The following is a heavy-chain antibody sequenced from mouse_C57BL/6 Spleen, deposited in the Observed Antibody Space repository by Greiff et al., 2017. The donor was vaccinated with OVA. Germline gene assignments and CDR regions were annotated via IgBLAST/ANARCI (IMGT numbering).Heavy chain of an antibody. V-gene: IGHV1-69*01. CDR2: IDPSDSYT. D-gene: IGHD1-1*01. CDR3: ARGIITTVVRDFDY. Sequence: VKLQQPGAELVMPGASVKLSCKASGYTFTSYWMHWVKQRPGQGLEWIGEIDPSDSYTNYNQKFKGKSTLTEDKSSSTAYMQLSSLTSEDSAVYYCARGIITTVVRDFDYWGQGTTLTVSS. CDR1: GYTFTSYW. J-gene: IGHJ2*01.